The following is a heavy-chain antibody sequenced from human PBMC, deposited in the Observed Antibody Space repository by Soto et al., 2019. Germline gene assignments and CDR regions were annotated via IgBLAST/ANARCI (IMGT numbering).Heavy chain of an antibody. V-gene: IGHV3-9*01. D-gene: IGHD3-22*01. CDR2: ISWNSGNI. CDR3: AKPTTVAYYDKSGYALHY. CDR1: GFTFDDYA. J-gene: IGHJ4*02. Sequence: GGSLRLSCAASGFTFDDYAMHWVRQAPVKVLEWVSGISWNSGNIGYADSVKGRFTISRDNAKNSLDLQMNSLRAEDTALYYCAKPTTVAYYDKSGYALHYWGQGALVTVSS.